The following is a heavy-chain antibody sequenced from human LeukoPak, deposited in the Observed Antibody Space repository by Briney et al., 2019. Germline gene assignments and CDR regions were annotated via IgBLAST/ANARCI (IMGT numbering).Heavy chain of an antibody. J-gene: IGHJ4*02. CDR1: SHPNNRHY. CDR3: VVSPNQDFFDY. CDR2: IYGSGRN. Sequence: SDTLSLLCTVSSHPNNRHYLQWIRDPRGRGLECSGHIYGSGRNNYNPSLKSRVTVSVDTSKTQFVLNLHSLTAADTAVYYCVVSPNQDFFDYWGQGPLVTVSS. V-gene: IGHV4-59*08.